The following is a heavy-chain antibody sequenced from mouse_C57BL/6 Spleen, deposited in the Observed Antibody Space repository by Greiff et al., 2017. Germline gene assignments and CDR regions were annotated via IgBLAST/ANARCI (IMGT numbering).Heavy chain of an antibody. CDR2: IHPSDSDT. D-gene: IGHD1-1*01. CDR1: GYTFTSYW. V-gene: IGHV1-74*01. J-gene: IGHJ3*01. Sequence: QVQLQQPGAELVKPGASVKVSCKASGYTFTSYWMHWVKQRPGQGLEWIGRIHPSDSDTNYNQKFKGKATLTVDKSSSTAYMQLSSLTSEDSAVYCCAMGFSSDYYGSSWGQGTLVTVSA. CDR3: AMGFSSDYYGSS.